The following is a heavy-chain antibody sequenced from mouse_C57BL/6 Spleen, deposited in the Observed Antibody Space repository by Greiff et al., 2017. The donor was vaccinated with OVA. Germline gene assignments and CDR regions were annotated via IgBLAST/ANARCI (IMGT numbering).Heavy chain of an antibody. J-gene: IGHJ2*01. CDR1: GFSLTSYG. V-gene: IGHV2-2*01. D-gene: IGHD1-1*02. CDR3: ARDGSFDY. Sequence: VQLQESGPGLVQPSQSLSITCTVSGFSLTSYGVHWVRQSPGKGLEWLGVIWSGGSTAYNAAFISRLNISTDKYKIQVFFKMNSLQADDTAIYYCARDGSFDYWGKGTTLTVSS. CDR2: IWSGGST.